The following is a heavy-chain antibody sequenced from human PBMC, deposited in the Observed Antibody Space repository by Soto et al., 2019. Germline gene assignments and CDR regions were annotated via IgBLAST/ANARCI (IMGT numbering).Heavy chain of an antibody. D-gene: IGHD3-10*02. V-gene: IGHV1-3*01. CDR1: GYTFTSYA. CDR2: INAGNGNT. Sequence: ASVKVSCKASGYTFTSYAMHWVRQAPGQRLEWMGWINAGNGNTKYSQKFQGRFTITRDTSASTAYMELSSLRSEDTAVYYCANVPLRPYYFDYWGLGTLVTVSS. J-gene: IGHJ4*02. CDR3: ANVPLRPYYFDY.